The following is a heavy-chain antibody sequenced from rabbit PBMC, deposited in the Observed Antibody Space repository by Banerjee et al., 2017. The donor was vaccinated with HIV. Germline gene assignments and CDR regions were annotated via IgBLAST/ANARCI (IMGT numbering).Heavy chain of an antibody. CDR2: IGAGSSGIT. CDR3: ARHETGTSGWNLAL. D-gene: IGHD1-1*01. Sequence: QSLEESGGDLVKPEGSLTLTCTASGFDFSSTYYMCWVRQAPGKGLEWIGCIGAGSSGITYYANWAKGRFTISKTSSTTVTLQMTSLTAADTATYFCARHETGTSGWNLALWGPGTLVTVS. CDR1: GFDFSSTYY. V-gene: IGHV1S40*01. J-gene: IGHJ4*01.